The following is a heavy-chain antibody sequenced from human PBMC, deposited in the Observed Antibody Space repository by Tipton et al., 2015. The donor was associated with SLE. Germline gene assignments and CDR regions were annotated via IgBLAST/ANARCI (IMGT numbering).Heavy chain of an antibody. CDR2: IHHSGST. J-gene: IGHJ4*02. CDR3: ARAGGVIQLWSYYFDL. D-gene: IGHD5-18*01. Sequence: TLSLTCTVSGGSISSYYWSWIRQPPGKGLEWIGYIHHSGSTSYSPSLRSRVTISVDTSKNRLSLKVNSVTAADTAVYYCARAGGVIQLWSYYFDLWGQGTLVSVSS. V-gene: IGHV4-59*08. CDR1: GGSISSYY.